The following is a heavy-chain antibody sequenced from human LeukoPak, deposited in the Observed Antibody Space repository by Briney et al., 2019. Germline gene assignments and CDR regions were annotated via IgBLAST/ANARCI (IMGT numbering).Heavy chain of an antibody. J-gene: IGHJ3*02. D-gene: IGHD2-2*03. CDR3: AKALGGYCSSTSGPDAFDI. V-gene: IGHV3-23*01. CDR1: GFTFSSYA. Sequence: GGSLRLSCAASGFTFSSYAMSWVRQAQGKGLEWVSAISGSGGSTYYADSVKGRFTISRDNSKNTLYLQMNSVRAEDTAVYYCAKALGGYCSSTSGPDAFDICGQETTVTVSS. CDR2: ISGSGGST.